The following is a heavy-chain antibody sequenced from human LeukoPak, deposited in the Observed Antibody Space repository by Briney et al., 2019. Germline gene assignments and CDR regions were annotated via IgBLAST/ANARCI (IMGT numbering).Heavy chain of an antibody. D-gene: IGHD3-16*02. CDR2: ISAYNGNT. Sequence: GSSGKVSCKASGYTFTSYGISWVRQAPGQGLGWMGWISAYNGNTNYAQTLQGRVTTTTDTSTSTASMELRSLRSDDTAVYYCARDDPINYSDYVWGSYRPFDYWGQGTLVTVSS. J-gene: IGHJ4*02. CDR3: ARDDPINYSDYVWGSYRPFDY. V-gene: IGHV1-18*01. CDR1: GYTFTSYG.